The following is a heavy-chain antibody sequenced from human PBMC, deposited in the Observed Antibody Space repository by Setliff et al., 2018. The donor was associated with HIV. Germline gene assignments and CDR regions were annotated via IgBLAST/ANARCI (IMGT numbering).Heavy chain of an antibody. D-gene: IGHD3-16*02. J-gene: IGHJ4*02. CDR3: ARGRFVGFDY. Sequence: SETLSLTCTVSGGSLNTATYYWSWIRQPAGKGLEWIGHIYITEDTDYNPSLKSRVTISVEPSKNQFSPTLTSVTATDTAVYACARGRFVGFDYWGQGTLVTAPQ. CDR1: GGSLNTATYY. CDR2: IYITEDT. V-gene: IGHV4-61*09.